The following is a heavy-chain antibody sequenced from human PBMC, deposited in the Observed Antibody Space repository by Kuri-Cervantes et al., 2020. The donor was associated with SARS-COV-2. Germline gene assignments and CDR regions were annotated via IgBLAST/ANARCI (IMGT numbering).Heavy chain of an antibody. CDR1: GGSISSSSYY. Sequence: GSLRLSCTVSGGSISSSSYYWGWIRQPPGKGLEWIGSIYYSGTTYYNPSLKSRVTISVGTSKNQFSLRLRSVTAADTAVYYCARVAESNYFGWYYYYMDVWGEGTTVTVSS. D-gene: IGHD4-11*01. J-gene: IGHJ6*03. CDR2: IYYSGTT. CDR3: ARVAESNYFGWYYYYMDV. V-gene: IGHV4-39*01.